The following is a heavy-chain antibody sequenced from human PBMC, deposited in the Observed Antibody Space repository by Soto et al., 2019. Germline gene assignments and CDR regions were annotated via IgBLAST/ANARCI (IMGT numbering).Heavy chain of an antibody. CDR1: GFTFNSYG. V-gene: IGHV3-33*01. CDR3: ARDRPHSGFDY. J-gene: IGHJ4*01. D-gene: IGHD3-10*01. CDR2: IWYDGSNK. Sequence: QVQLVESGGGVVQPGRSLRLSCAASGFTFNSYGMHWVRQAPGKGLEWVAVIWYDGSNKYYGDSVKGRFTISRDNSKNTLYLQMNSLRAEDTAVYYCARDRPHSGFDYWGHGTLVTVSS.